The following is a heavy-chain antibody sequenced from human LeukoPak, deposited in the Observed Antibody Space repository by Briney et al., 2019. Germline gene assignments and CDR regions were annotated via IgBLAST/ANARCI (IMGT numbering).Heavy chain of an antibody. CDR3: AKDSMRYYDSSGYYSDY. D-gene: IGHD3-22*01. V-gene: IGHV3-23*01. CDR2: ISGSGGST. Sequence: GGSLRLSCAASGFAFSTYAMSWVRQAPGKGLEWVSVISGSGGSTSYADSVKGRFTISRDNSKNTLYLQMNSLRVEDTAVYYCAKDSMRYYDSSGYYSDYWGQGTLVTVSS. CDR1: GFAFSTYA. J-gene: IGHJ4*02.